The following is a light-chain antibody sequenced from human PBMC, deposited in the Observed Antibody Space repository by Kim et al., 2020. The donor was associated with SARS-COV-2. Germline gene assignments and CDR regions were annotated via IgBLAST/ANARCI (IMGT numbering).Light chain of an antibody. J-gene: IGLJ1*01. Sequence: RVTLSVTGGSSNIGAGYDVHWYQQLPATAPKLLIYGNSNRPSGVPDRFSGSKSGTSASLAITGLQAEDEAEYYCQSYDSSLSGYVFGTGTKVTVL. CDR3: QSYDSSLSGYV. V-gene: IGLV1-40*01. CDR1: SSNIGAGYD. CDR2: GNS.